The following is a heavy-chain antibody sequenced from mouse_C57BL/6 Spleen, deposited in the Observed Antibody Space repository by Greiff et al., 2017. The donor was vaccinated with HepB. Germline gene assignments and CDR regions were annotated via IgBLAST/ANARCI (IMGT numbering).Heavy chain of an antibody. CDR3: ARGRDYSNLYYFDY. CDR2: ISDGGSYT. CDR1: GFTFSSYA. D-gene: IGHD2-5*01. V-gene: IGHV5-4*03. J-gene: IGHJ2*01. Sequence: EVKVVESGGGLVKPGGSLKLSCAASGFTFSSYAMSWVRQTPEKRLEWVATISDGGSYTYYPDNVKGRFTISRDNAKNNLYLQMSHLKSEDTAMYYCARGRDYSNLYYFDYWGQGTTLTVSS.